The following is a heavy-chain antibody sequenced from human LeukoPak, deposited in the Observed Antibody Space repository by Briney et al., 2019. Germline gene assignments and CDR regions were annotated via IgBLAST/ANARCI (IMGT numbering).Heavy chain of an antibody. CDR1: GYTFXSXD. CDR2: MNPNSGNT. Sequence: EASVTVSCKASGYTFXSXDXXXXRXXXXXXXXXMGWMNPNSGNTGYAQKFQGRVTMTRNTSISTAYMELSSLRSEDTAVYYCARGRGRWLQLNYWGQGTLVTVSS. V-gene: IGHV1-8*01. J-gene: IGHJ4*02. D-gene: IGHD5-24*01. CDR3: ARGRGRWLQLNY.